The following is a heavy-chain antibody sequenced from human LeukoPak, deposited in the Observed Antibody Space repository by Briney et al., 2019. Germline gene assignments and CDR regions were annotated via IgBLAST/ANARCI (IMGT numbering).Heavy chain of an antibody. Sequence: PGGSLRLSCAAFGFTFSSYAMSWVRQAPGKGLEWVSAISGSGGSTYYADSVKGRFTISRDNSKNTLYLQMNSLRAEDTAVYYCAKDLSQDSSWRYYYGMDVWGQGTTVTVSS. CDR2: ISGSGGST. CDR3: AKDLSQDSSWRYYYGMDV. J-gene: IGHJ6*02. CDR1: GFTFSSYA. V-gene: IGHV3-23*01. D-gene: IGHD6-13*01.